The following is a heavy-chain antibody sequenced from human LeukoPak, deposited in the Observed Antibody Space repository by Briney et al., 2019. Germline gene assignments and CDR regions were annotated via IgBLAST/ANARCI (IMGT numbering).Heavy chain of an antibody. CDR1: GFTFSSYA. D-gene: IGHD6-19*01. V-gene: IGHV3-23*01. J-gene: IGHJ4*02. Sequence: PRGSLRLSCAASGFTFSSYAMSWVRQAPGKGLEWVSAISGSGGSTYYADSVKGRFTISRDNSKNTLYLQMNSLRAEDTVVYYCAKDPVAVAGTDYWGQGNLVTVSS. CDR2: ISGSGGST. CDR3: AKDPVAVAGTDY.